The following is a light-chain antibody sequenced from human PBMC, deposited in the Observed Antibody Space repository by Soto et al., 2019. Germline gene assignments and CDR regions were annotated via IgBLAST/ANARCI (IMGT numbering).Light chain of an antibody. V-gene: IGKV1-27*01. CDR3: QKYNSAPRLT. CDR2: AAS. J-gene: IGKJ4*01. Sequence: DIQLTQSPSSLSASVGDRVTITCRASQGISNYLAWYQQKPGKVPKLLIYAASTLQSGVPSRFSGSGSGTDFTLTISSLQPEDVATYYCQKYNSAPRLTFGGGTKVEIK. CDR1: QGISNY.